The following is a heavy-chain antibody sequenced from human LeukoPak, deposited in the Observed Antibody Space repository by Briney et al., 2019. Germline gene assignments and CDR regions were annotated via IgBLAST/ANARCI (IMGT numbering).Heavy chain of an antibody. V-gene: IGHV3-30*03. CDR1: GFTFSSYG. CDR2: ISYDGSNK. CDR3: ARADPYGDYEGGLDY. D-gene: IGHD4-17*01. Sequence: GALRLSCAASGFTFSSYGMHWVRQAPGKGLEWVAVISYDGSNKYYADSVKGRFTISRDNSKNTLYLQMNSLRAEDTAVYYCARADPYGDYEGGLDYWGQGTLVTVSS. J-gene: IGHJ4*02.